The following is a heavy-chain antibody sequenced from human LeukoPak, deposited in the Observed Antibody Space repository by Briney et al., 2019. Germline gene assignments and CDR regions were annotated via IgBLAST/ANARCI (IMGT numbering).Heavy chain of an antibody. D-gene: IGHD1-26*01. V-gene: IGHV4-4*07. Sequence: SETLSLSCTVSGGSISSYYWSWIRQPAGKGLEWIGRIYTSGSTNYNPSLKSRVTMSVDTSKNQFSLKLSSVTAADTAVYYCARDPVGARGSLYYYYGMDVWGQGTTVTVSS. CDR2: IYTSGST. J-gene: IGHJ6*02. CDR3: ARDPVGARGSLYYYYGMDV. CDR1: GGSISSYY.